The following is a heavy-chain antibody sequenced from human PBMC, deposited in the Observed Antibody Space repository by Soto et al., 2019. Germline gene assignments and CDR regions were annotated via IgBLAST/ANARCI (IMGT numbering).Heavy chain of an antibody. Sequence: PSETLSLTCTVSGFSISSDYYYWTWIRQAPGVGLEWVGYIYYSGRTLYNPSLKCPITRSIYTYKHQFSLKLIAVSAEDTAVDYYARDRSNSPDCFDAWGQGTLVTVSS. CDR1: GFSISSDYYY. V-gene: IGHV4-30-4*01. CDR3: ARDRSNSPDCFDA. J-gene: IGHJ4*02. CDR2: IYYSGRT. D-gene: IGHD6-13*01.